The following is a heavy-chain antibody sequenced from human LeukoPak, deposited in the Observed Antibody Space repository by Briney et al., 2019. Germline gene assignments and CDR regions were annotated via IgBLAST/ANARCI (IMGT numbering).Heavy chain of an antibody. Sequence: ASVKVSCKASGGTFSSYAISWVRQAPGQGLEWMGWISAYNGNTNYAQKLQGRVTMTTDTSTSTAYMELRSLRSDDTAVYYCARGEYRSGSYSFGWFDPWGQGTLVTVSS. J-gene: IGHJ5*02. CDR2: ISAYNGNT. V-gene: IGHV1-18*01. CDR1: GGTFSSYA. D-gene: IGHD1-26*01. CDR3: ARGEYRSGSYSFGWFDP.